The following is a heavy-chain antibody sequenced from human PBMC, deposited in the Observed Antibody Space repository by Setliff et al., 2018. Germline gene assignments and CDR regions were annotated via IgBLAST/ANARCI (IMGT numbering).Heavy chain of an antibody. V-gene: IGHV5-51*01. CDR3: ARVSQQLVYYYYGMDV. Sequence: GESLKISCKGSGYSFTSYWIGWVRQMPGKGLEWMGIIYPGDSDTRYSPSFQGQVTISADKSISTAYLQWSSLKASDTAMYYCARVSQQLVYYYYGMDVWGQGTTVTVSS. CDR2: IYPGDSDT. J-gene: IGHJ6*02. D-gene: IGHD6-13*01. CDR1: GYSFTSYW.